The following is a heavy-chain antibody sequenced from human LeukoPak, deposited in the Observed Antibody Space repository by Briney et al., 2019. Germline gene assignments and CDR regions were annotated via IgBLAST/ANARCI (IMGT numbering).Heavy chain of an antibody. CDR2: IYYSGST. CDR1: GGSISSGGYY. D-gene: IGHD6-19*01. J-gene: IGHJ4*02. V-gene: IGHV4-31*03. Sequence: SETLSLTCTVSGGSISSGGYYWSWIRQHPGKGLEWIGYIYYSGSTYYNPSLKSRVTISVDTSRNQFSLKLSSVTAADTAVYYCARSFRLQWQRILDYWGQGTLVTVSS. CDR3: ARSFRLQWQRILDY.